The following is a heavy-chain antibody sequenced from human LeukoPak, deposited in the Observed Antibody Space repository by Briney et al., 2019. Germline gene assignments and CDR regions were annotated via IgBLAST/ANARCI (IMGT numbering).Heavy chain of an antibody. V-gene: IGHV1-2*02. CDR2: INPNSGGT. CDR3: ARDRRVGALNSYYYYGMDV. CDR1: GYTFTGYY. Sequence: ASVKVSCKASGYTFTGYYMHWVRQAPGRGLEWMGWINPNSGGTNYAQKFQGRVTMTRDTSISTAYMELSRLRSDDTAVYYCARDRRVGALNSYYYYGMDVWGQGTTVTVSS. J-gene: IGHJ6*02. D-gene: IGHD1-26*01.